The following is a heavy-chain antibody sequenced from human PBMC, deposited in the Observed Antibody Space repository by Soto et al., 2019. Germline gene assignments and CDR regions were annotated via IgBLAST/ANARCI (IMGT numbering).Heavy chain of an antibody. V-gene: IGHV4-31*03. CDR3: ARAPSLGPSEYSGYDQRDPFDY. CDR1: GGSISSGGYY. D-gene: IGHD5-12*01. Sequence: QVQLQESGPGLVKPSQTLSLTCTVSGGSISSGGYYWSWIRQHPGKGLEWIGYIYYSGSTYYNPSLKSRVTISVETSKNQFSLKLSSVTAADTAVYYCARAPSLGPSEYSGYDQRDPFDYWGQGTLVTVSS. CDR2: IYYSGST. J-gene: IGHJ4*02.